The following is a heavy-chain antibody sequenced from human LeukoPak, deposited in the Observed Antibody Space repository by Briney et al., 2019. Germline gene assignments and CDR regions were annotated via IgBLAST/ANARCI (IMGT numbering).Heavy chain of an antibody. V-gene: IGHV3-23*01. CDR2: ISGSGDST. D-gene: IGHD6-19*01. CDR1: GFTFSTYV. CDR3: ARRSGIAVAGAFDY. Sequence: GGSLRLSCAASGFTFSTYVMSWVRQPPGKGLEWVSGISGSGDSTYYADSVKGRFTISRDNSKNTLYLQMNSLRAEDTAVYYCARRSGIAVAGAFDYWGQGTLVTVSS. J-gene: IGHJ4*02.